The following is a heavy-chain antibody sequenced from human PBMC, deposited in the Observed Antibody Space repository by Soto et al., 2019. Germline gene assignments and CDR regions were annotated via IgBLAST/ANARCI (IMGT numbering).Heavy chain of an antibody. CDR3: ARNEDSWDIVVVPAADYYMDV. V-gene: IGHV3-21*01. D-gene: IGHD2-2*01. CDR1: GFTFSSYS. J-gene: IGHJ6*03. CDR2: ISSSSSYI. Sequence: GGSLRLSCAASGFTFSSYSMSWVRQAPGKGLEWVSSISSSSSYIYYADSVKGQFTISRDNAKNSLYLQMNSLRAEDTAVYYCARNEDSWDIVVVPAADYYMDVWGKGTTVTVSS.